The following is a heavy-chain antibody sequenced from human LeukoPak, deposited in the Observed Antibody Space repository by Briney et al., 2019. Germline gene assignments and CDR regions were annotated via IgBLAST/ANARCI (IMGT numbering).Heavy chain of an antibody. Sequence: PSETLSLTCTVSGGSISSYYWSWIRQPPGKGLEWIAYIYYSGSTNYNPSLKSRVTISVDTSKNQFSLKLSSVTAADTAVYYCARLTDDYGDYGDFDYWGQGTLVTVSS. J-gene: IGHJ4*02. CDR2: IYYSGST. CDR1: GGSISSYY. V-gene: IGHV4-59*08. CDR3: ARLTDDYGDYGDFDY. D-gene: IGHD4-17*01.